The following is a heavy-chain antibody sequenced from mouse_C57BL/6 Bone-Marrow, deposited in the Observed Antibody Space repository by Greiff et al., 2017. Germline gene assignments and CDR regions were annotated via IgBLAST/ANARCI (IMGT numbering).Heavy chain of an antibody. Sequence: VESGGGLVKPGGSLKLSCAASGFTFSSYAMSWVRQTPEKRLEWVATISDGGSYTYYPDNVKGRFTISRDNAKNNLYLQMGHLKSEDTAMYYCARGDYGSSYYFDYWGQGTTLTVSS. CDR1: GFTFSSYA. CDR3: ARGDYGSSYYFDY. D-gene: IGHD1-1*01. CDR2: ISDGGSYT. J-gene: IGHJ2*01. V-gene: IGHV5-4*01.